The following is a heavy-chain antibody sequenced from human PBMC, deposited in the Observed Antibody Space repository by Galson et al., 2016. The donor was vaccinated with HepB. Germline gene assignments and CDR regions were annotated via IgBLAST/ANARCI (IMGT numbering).Heavy chain of an antibody. D-gene: IGHD1-14*01. V-gene: IGHV3-7*03. CDR2: INQDGGEK. Sequence: SLRLSCAASGFTFNTYGIHWVRQAPGKGLEWVANINQDGGEKYYVDSVKGRFTISRDNAKNSLYLQMNSLRAEDTSVFYCANHRGWGQGTLVTVSS. J-gene: IGHJ4*02. CDR1: GFTFNTYG. CDR3: ANHRG.